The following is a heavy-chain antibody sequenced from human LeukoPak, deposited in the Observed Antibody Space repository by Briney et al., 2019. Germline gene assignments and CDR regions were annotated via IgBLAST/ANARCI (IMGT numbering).Heavy chain of an antibody. CDR3: ARPNYGSGSFMFDY. Sequence: KPSEPVSLTCTVSGRPISSSSYHWGWIRQPPGKGLEWIGSIYYSGSTYYNPSLKSRVTISVDTSKNQFSLKLSSVTAADTAVYYCARPNYGSGSFMFDYWGQGTLVTVSS. J-gene: IGHJ4*02. D-gene: IGHD3-10*01. V-gene: IGHV4-39*01. CDR1: GRPISSSSYH. CDR2: IYYSGST.